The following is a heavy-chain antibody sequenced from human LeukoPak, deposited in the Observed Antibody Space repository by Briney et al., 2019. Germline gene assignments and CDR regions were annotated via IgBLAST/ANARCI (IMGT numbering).Heavy chain of an antibody. V-gene: IGHV1-2*02. CDR2: INPNSGGT. J-gene: IGHJ4*02. CDR1: GYTFTSYY. D-gene: IGHD2-2*01. Sequence: ASVKVSCKASGYTFTSYYMHWVRQAPGQGLEWMGWINPNSGGTNYAQKFQGRVTMTRDTSISTAYMELSRLRSDGTAVYYCARDHGRGGSSTSLWGQGTLVTVSS. CDR3: ARDHGRGGSSTSL.